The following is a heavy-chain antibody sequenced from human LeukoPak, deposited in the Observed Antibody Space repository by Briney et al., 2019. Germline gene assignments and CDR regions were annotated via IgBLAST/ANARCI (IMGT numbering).Heavy chain of an antibody. J-gene: IGHJ4*02. Sequence: GGSLRLSCAASGFPFSSYAMTWVRQAPGKGLEWVSTISASANNTYYTDSVKGRFTISRDNSKNTLYLQMSSLSAEDTAVYYCAKRIAAAGSPVYSDYWGQGTLITVSS. V-gene: IGHV3-23*01. D-gene: IGHD6-13*01. CDR1: GFPFSSYA. CDR2: ISASANNT. CDR3: AKRIAAAGSPVYSDY.